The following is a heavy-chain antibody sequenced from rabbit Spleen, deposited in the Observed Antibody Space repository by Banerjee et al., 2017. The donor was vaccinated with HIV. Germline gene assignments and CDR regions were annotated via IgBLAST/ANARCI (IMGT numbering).Heavy chain of an antibody. CDR2: IYAGDGSR. CDR1: GFSFSSGYD. J-gene: IGHJ4*01. Sequence: QSLEESGGGLVKPGASLTLTCKASGFSFSSGYDMCWVRQAPGKGPEWIACIYAGDGSRDYASWAKGRLTISKTSSTTVTLQMTSLTAADTATYFCARTSSDYSYFNLWGQGTLVTVS. CDR3: ARTSSDYSYFNL. V-gene: IGHV1S40*01. D-gene: IGHD8-1*01.